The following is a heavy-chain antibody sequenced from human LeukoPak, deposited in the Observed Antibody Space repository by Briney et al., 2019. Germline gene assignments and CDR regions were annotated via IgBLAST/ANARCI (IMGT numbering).Heavy chain of an antibody. CDR1: GGSMISYY. D-gene: IGHD3-22*01. Sequence: SETLSLTCTVFGGSMISYYISWVRQSAGKGLEWIGGIDSSGDTNYNPSLGGRVTMSVDTSKNQFSLKLTSVTATDMGIYYCARDDRGFDLWGQGAQVTVSS. V-gene: IGHV4-4*07. CDR3: ARDDRGFDL. J-gene: IGHJ5*02. CDR2: IDSSGDT.